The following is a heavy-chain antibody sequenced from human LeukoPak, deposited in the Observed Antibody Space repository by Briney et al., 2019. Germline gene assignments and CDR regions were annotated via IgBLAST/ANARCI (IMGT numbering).Heavy chain of an antibody. J-gene: IGHJ4*02. Sequence: SQTLSLTCAVSGGSISSGGYSWSWIRQPPGKGLEWIGYIYHSGSTYYNPSLKSRVTISVDRSKNQFSLKLSSVTVADTAVYYCARGRGYCSGGSCYVDYWGQGTLVTVSS. CDR1: GGSISSGGYS. V-gene: IGHV4-30-2*01. CDR2: IYHSGST. CDR3: ARGRGYCSGGSCYVDY. D-gene: IGHD2-15*01.